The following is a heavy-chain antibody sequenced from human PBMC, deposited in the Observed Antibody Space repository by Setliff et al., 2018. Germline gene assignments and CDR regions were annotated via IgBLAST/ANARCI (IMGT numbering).Heavy chain of an antibody. CDR3: ARAPPSSGWTPRGYYYYYMDV. Sequence: KTSETLSLTCTVSGGSISGYYWSWIRQPPGKGLEWIGNIYSSGSIKYNPSLRSRVTISVDTSKNQFSLKLSSVTAADTAVYYCARAPPSSGWTPRGYYYYYMDVWGKGTTVTVSS. D-gene: IGHD6-19*01. J-gene: IGHJ6*03. CDR1: GGSISGYY. CDR2: IYSSGSI. V-gene: IGHV4-59*01.